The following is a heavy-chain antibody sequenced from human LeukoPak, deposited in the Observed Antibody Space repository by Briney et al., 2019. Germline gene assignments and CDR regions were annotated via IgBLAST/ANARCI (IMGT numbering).Heavy chain of an antibody. CDR2: ISSSSSYT. D-gene: IGHD3-9*01. J-gene: IGHJ6*04. CDR3: ARDLYDILDYYGMDV. Sequence: GGSLRLSCAASGFTFSDYYMSWIRQAPGKGLEWVSYISSSSSYTNYADSVKGRFTISRDNAKNSLYLQMNSLRAEDTAVYYCARDLYDILDYYGMDVWGKGTTVTVSS. CDR1: GFTFSDYY. V-gene: IGHV3-11*06.